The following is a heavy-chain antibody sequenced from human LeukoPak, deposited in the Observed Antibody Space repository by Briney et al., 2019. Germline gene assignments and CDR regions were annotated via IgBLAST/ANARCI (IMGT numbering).Heavy chain of an antibody. CDR2: ISSSSSYI. Sequence: MPGGSLRLSCAASGFTFSSYSMNWVRQAPGKGLEWVSSISSSSSYIYYADSVKGRFTISRDNAKNSLYLQMNSLRAEDTAVYYCARHYDFWSGYYPQGCMDVWGQGTTVTVSS. CDR3: ARHYDFWSGYYPQGCMDV. CDR1: GFTFSSYS. V-gene: IGHV3-21*01. J-gene: IGHJ6*02. D-gene: IGHD3-3*01.